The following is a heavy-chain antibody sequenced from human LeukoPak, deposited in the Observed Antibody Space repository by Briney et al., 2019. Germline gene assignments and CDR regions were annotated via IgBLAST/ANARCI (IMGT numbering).Heavy chain of an antibody. D-gene: IGHD3-3*01. Sequence: ASVKVSCKASGHTFTSYDINWVRQATGQGLEWMGWMNPNSGNTGYAQKFQGRVTMTRNTSISTAYMELSSLRSEDTAVYYCARGVFWSGYYRYYYYGMDIWGQGTTVTVSS. CDR3: ARGVFWSGYYRYYYYGMDI. V-gene: IGHV1-8*01. CDR1: GHTFTSYD. J-gene: IGHJ6*02. CDR2: MNPNSGNT.